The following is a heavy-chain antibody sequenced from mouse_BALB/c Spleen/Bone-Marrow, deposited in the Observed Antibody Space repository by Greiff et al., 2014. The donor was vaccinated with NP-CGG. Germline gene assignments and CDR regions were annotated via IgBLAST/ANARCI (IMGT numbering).Heavy chain of an antibody. Sequence: EVQLVESGAELVKPGASVKLSCSASGFNIKDTYMHWVRQRPEQGLEWIGRIDPANGNTKYDPKFQVKATITADTSSNTVDLQLSSLTFEDTAVYYCARQEFAIYWYFDVWGAGTTVTVSS. D-gene: IGHD1-3*01. J-gene: IGHJ1*01. V-gene: IGHV14-3*02. CDR1: GFNIKDTY. CDR3: ARQEFAIYWYFDV. CDR2: IDPANGNT.